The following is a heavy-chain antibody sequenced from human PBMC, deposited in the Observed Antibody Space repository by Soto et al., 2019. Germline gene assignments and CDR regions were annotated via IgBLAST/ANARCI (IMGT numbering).Heavy chain of an antibody. Sequence: GSLRLSCAASGFVFSNYVVTWVRQPPGGVLEWVAAISGSGGVTDYADSVRGRFTTSRDNSKNTLYLQMNSLRVEDTAVYFCGWRMFCGYKSFDYRGQGXLVTVYS. D-gene: IGHD3-22*01. CDR1: GFVFSNYV. CDR2: ISGSGGVT. V-gene: IGHV3-23*01. CDR3: GWRMFCGYKSFDY. J-gene: IGHJ4*02.